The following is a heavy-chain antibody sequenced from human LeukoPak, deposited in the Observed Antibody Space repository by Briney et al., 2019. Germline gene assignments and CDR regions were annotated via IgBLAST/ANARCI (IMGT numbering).Heavy chain of an antibody. CDR1: GLTFDHYA. CDR2: ISFDGSKK. V-gene: IGHV3-30*18. Sequence: GGSLRLSCAASGLTFDHYAMHWVRQAPGKGLEWVATISFDGSKKFSADSVKGRFTISRDNSKNTLYLEMTSLRAEDTAMYYCAKAGIGVVGYFDYWGQGTLVTVSS. J-gene: IGHJ4*02. D-gene: IGHD6-19*01. CDR3: AKAGIGVVGYFDY.